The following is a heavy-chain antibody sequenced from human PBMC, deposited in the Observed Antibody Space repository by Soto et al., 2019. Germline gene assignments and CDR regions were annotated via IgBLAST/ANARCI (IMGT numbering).Heavy chain of an antibody. Sequence: EVQLLESGGAPVQSGGSLRLSGVASGFTFENYAMSWVRQAPGKGLEWVSAISGSGGTTYYSDSVKGRFTISRDNSKNTVYLQMNDLRVEDAAEYFCAKDSWAIFGVPAGEYYAMDVWGQGTTGTVSS. V-gene: IGHV3-23*01. D-gene: IGHD3-3*01. CDR1: GFTFENYA. CDR3: AKDSWAIFGVPAGEYYAMDV. J-gene: IGHJ6*02. CDR2: ISGSGGTT.